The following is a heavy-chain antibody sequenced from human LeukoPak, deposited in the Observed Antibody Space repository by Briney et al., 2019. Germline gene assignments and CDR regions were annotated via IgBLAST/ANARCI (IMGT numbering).Heavy chain of an antibody. Sequence: GGSLRLSCEGSGFTFSDAWMNWVRQALGKGLEWVGRMKSRGSGGTTDYAAPVKGRFTISRDDSKNTLFLQMSSLQAEDTAVYYCAWDRTYYFDMAVWGQGTTVTVSS. D-gene: IGHD1-26*01. CDR1: GFTFSDAW. CDR3: AWDRTYYFDMAV. V-gene: IGHV3-15*01. J-gene: IGHJ6*02. CDR2: MKSRGSGGTT.